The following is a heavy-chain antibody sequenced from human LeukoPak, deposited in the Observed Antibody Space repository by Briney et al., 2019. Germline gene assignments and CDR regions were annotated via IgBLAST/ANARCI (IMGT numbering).Heavy chain of an antibody. CDR2: IKQDGSER. J-gene: IGHJ4*02. CDR3: ASGGDIFDY. Sequence: GGSLRLSCAASGFTLSSYWMSRVRQAPGKGLEWVANIKQDGSERYYVDSVKGRFTISRDNAKNSLYLQMNSLRAEDTAVYYCASGGDIFDYWGQGTLVTVSS. D-gene: IGHD2-15*01. V-gene: IGHV3-7*01. CDR1: GFTLSSYW.